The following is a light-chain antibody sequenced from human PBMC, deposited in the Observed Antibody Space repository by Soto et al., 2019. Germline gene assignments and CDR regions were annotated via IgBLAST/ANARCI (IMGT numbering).Light chain of an antibody. CDR3: SSYTNTNSVV. CDR2: EVN. Sequence: QSALTQPAAVSGSLGQSITISCSGSGSDIGNYNLVSWYQQQPGKVPRLIIYEVNKGPSGVSNRFSGSKSGNTASLTISGLQAEDEADYYCSSYTNTNSVVFGGGTQLTVL. V-gene: IGLV2-14*02. J-gene: IGLJ2*01. CDR1: GSDIGNYNL.